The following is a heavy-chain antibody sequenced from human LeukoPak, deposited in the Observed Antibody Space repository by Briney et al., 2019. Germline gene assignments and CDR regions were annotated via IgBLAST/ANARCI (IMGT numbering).Heavy chain of an antibody. D-gene: IGHD3-16*02. CDR3: AREEMITFGGVIVTLSGYFDY. V-gene: IGHV1-18*01. Sequence: ASVKVCCKASGYTFTSYGINWVRQAPGQGLEWMGWISAYNGNTNYAQKLQGRVTMTTDTSTSTAYMELRSLRSDDTAVFYCAREEMITFGGVIVTLSGYFDYWGQGTLVTVSS. CDR2: ISAYNGNT. J-gene: IGHJ4*02. CDR1: GYTFTSYG.